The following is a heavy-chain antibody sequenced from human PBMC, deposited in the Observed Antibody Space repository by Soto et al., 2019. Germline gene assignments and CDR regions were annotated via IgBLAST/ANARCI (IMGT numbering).Heavy chain of an antibody. Sequence: PGESLKISCKGSGYSFTNYWIGWVRQMPGKGLEWMGTIYLGDSYTNYSPSFQGHVTISADKSISTAYLQWSSLKASDTAMYYCAAAGTYYYYGMDVWGQGTTVTVSS. J-gene: IGHJ6*02. CDR3: AAAGTYYYYGMDV. CDR2: IYLGDSYT. CDR1: GYSFTNYW. V-gene: IGHV5-10-1*01. D-gene: IGHD6-13*01.